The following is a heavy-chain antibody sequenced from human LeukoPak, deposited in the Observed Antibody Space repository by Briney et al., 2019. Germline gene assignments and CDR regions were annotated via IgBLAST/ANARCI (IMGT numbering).Heavy chain of an antibody. V-gene: IGHV4-4*07. CDR3: ARGRYCSADICTGGDSFDI. D-gene: IGHD2-15*01. J-gene: IGHJ3*02. Sequence: PSETLSLTCTVSGGSISNYYWSWIRQPAGKGLEWIGRKYARGSSNYNPPVQSRVTMSVDTSKNQFSLKLRSATAADTAVYYCARGRYCSADICTGGDSFDIWGQGTMVSVSP. CDR2: KYARGSS. CDR1: GGSISNYY.